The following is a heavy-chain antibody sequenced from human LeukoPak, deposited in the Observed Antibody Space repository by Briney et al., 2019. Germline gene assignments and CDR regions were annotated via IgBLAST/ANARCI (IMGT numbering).Heavy chain of an antibody. D-gene: IGHD6-13*01. J-gene: IGHJ4*02. CDR2: ISYDGSNK. V-gene: IGHV3-30-3*01. CDR1: GFTFSSYA. Sequence: GGSLRLSCAASGFTFSSYAMHWVRQAPGKGLEWVAVISYDGSNKYYADSVKGRFTISRDNSKNTLYLQMNSLRAEDTAVYYCARDLTVVAAGTNFDYWGQGTLVTVSS. CDR3: ARDLTVVAAGTNFDY.